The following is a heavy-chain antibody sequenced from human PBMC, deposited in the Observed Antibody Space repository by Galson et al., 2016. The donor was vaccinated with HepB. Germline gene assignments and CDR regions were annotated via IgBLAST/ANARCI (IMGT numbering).Heavy chain of an antibody. J-gene: IGHJ5*02. Sequence: SVKVSCKVSGYTVSELSMHWVRQAPRRGLEWMGGFRPEDGERIYAQKFQGWVTMTRDTSISTAYMELSRLRSDDTAVYYCARDNRHWFDPWGQGTLVTVSS. V-gene: IGHV1-24*01. CDR3: ARDNRHWFDP. CDR2: FRPEDGER. CDR1: GYTVSELS. D-gene: IGHD2/OR15-2a*01.